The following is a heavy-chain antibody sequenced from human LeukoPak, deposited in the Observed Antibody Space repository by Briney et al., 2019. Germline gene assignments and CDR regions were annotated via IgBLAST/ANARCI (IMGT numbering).Heavy chain of an antibody. CDR2: IYYRGST. D-gene: IGHD3-22*01. Sequence: PSETLSLTCTVSGGSISSSSYYWGWIRQPPGKGLEWIGSIYYRGSTYYNPSLKSRVTISVDTSKNQFSLKLSSVTAADTAVYYCARDGSSGYHYYFDYWGQGTLVTVSS. V-gene: IGHV4-39*07. CDR1: GGSISSSSYY. CDR3: ARDGSSGYHYYFDY. J-gene: IGHJ4*02.